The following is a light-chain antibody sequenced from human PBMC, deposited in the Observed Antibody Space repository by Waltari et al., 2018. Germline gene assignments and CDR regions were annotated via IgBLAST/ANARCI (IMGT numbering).Light chain of an antibody. J-gene: IGKJ4*01. V-gene: IGKV4-1*01. Sequence: DIVMNQSPDSLAVSLGGRGTINCKYSQSDLYIYDNKNYLAWYQQKPGQPPKVLISWASTRESGVPDRFSGSGSGSDFTLTISSLQAEDVAVYYCQQYYASLLTFGGGTKVEIK. CDR3: QQYYASLLT. CDR1: QSDLYIYDNKNY. CDR2: WAS.